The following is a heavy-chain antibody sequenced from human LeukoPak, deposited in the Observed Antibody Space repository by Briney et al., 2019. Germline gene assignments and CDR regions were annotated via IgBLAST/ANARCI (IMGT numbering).Heavy chain of an antibody. V-gene: IGHV3-23*01. D-gene: IGHD1-26*01. CDR2: ISGSGGST. J-gene: IGHJ5*02. CDR1: GFTFSSYA. Sequence: GGSLRLSCAASGFTFSSYAMSWVRQAPGKGLEWVSAISGSGGSTYYADSVKGRFTISRDNSKNTLYLQMNSLRTEDTALYYCTRDSGTYNWLDPWGQGTLVTVSS. CDR3: TRDSGTYNWLDP.